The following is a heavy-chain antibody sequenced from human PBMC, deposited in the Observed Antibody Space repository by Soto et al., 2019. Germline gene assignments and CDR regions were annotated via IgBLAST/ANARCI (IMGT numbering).Heavy chain of an antibody. CDR2: INWNGGST. J-gene: IGHJ4*02. Sequence: PGGSLRLSCSASGFTFDDYAMTWVRQAPGRGLEWVSGINWNGGSTGYADSVKGRFTISRDNAKNSLYLQMNSLRPEDTALYYCAKSQAMVTTVVRFDYWGQGTLVTVSS. CDR1: GFTFDDYA. D-gene: IGHD5-18*01. CDR3: AKSQAMVTTVVRFDY. V-gene: IGHV3-20*04.